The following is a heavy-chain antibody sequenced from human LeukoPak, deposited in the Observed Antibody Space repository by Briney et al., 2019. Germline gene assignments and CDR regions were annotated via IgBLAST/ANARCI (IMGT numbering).Heavy chain of an antibody. D-gene: IGHD1-26*01. V-gene: IGHV3-23*01. CDR2: ISGSGAST. Sequence: PGGSLRLSCAASGFTFSSYAMSWVRQAPGKGLEWVSAISGSGASTYYADSVKGRFTVSRDNSKNTLYLQVNSLRAEDTAVYYCAKERGRRSYYVDYYYYMDAWGKGTTVTVSS. CDR1: GFTFSSYA. CDR3: AKERGRRSYYVDYYYYMDA. J-gene: IGHJ6*03.